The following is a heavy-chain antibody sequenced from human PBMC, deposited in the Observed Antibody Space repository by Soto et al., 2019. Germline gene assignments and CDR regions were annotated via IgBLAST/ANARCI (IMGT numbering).Heavy chain of an antibody. CDR3: TRPGGSGH. CDR2: IRSKANSYAT. D-gene: IGHD3-10*01. CDR1: GFTFSGSA. J-gene: IGHJ4*02. Sequence: EVQLVESGGGLVQPGGSLKLSCAASGFTFSGSAMHWVRQASGKGLEWVGRIRSKANSYATAYAASVKGRFTISRDDSMNTAYLQMTSLKTEDTAVYYCTRPGGSGHWGQGTLVTVSS. V-gene: IGHV3-73*01.